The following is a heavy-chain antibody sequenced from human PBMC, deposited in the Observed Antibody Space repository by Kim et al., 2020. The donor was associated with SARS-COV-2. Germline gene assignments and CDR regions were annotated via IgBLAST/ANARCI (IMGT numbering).Heavy chain of an antibody. V-gene: IGHV3-48*03. CDR3: ARDRLGYSDPFDY. D-gene: IGHD2-15*01. Sequence: GGSLRLSCAASGFTFSSYEMNWVRQAPGKGLEWISYISSSGSTIYYADSVKGRFTISRDNAKNSLYLQMNSLRAEDTAVYYCARDRLGYSDPFDYWGQGTLVTVSS. CDR1: GFTFSSYE. J-gene: IGHJ4*02. CDR2: ISSSGSTI.